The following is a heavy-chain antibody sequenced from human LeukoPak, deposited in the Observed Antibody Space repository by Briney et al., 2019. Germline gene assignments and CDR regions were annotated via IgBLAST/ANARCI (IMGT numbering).Heavy chain of an antibody. D-gene: IGHD2-8*01. Sequence: VGSLRLSCTASGFMFRSYGMNWVRQAPGKGLEWVAFISDNAGDQYYGDTVRGRATVSRDNVRKALFLQIDSLRPEDTAVYYCVKDSEEMVPRGYLDYWGKGTLVTVSS. J-gene: IGHJ4*02. V-gene: IGHV3-30*02. CDR2: ISDNAGDQ. CDR3: VKDSEEMVPRGYLDY. CDR1: GFMFRSYG.